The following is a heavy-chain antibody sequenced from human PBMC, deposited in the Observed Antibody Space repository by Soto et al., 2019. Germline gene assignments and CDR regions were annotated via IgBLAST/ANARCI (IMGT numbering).Heavy chain of an antibody. V-gene: IGHV3-30*03. D-gene: IGHD3-10*01. J-gene: IGHJ4*02. CDR1: GFTFSSYG. CDR2: ISYDGSNK. CDR3: ARGINRSGAY. Sequence: GGSLRLSCAASGFTFSSYGMHWVRQAPGKGLEWVAVISYDGSNKYYADSVKGRFTISRDNARNSLYLQMNSLRADDTTKYFCARGINRSGAYWGQGTQVTVSS.